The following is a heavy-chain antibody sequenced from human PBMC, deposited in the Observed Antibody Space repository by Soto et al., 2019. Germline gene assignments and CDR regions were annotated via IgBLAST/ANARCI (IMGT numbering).Heavy chain of an antibody. CDR3: AKDTERGGTLGTLGY. Sequence: GGSLRLSCAASGFTFSSYGMHWVRQAPGKGLEWVAVISYDGSNKYYADSVKGRFTISRDNSKNTLYLQMNSLRAEDTAVYYCAKDTERGGTLGTLGYWGQGTLVTVSS. CDR2: ISYDGSNK. D-gene: IGHD3-16*01. V-gene: IGHV3-30*18. CDR1: GFTFSSYG. J-gene: IGHJ4*02.